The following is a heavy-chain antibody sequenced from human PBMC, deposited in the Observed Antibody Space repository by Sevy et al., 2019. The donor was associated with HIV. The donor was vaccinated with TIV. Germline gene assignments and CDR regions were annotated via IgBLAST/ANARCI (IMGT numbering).Heavy chain of an antibody. J-gene: IGHJ6*03. Sequence: GGSLRLSCAASGFTFSSYAMSWVRQAPGKGLEWVSAISGSGGSTYYADSVKGRFTISRDNSKNTLYLQMSSLRAEDTAVYYCAKFPEVSWFGRQLPRHYYMDVWGKGTTVTASS. V-gene: IGHV3-23*01. CDR2: ISGSGGST. CDR1: GFTFSSYA. D-gene: IGHD3-10*01. CDR3: AKFPEVSWFGRQLPRHYYMDV.